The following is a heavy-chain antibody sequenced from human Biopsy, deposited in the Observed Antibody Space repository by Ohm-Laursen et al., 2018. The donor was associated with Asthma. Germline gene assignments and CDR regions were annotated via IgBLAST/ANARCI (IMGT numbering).Heavy chain of an antibody. CDR2: TSVYNGNT. Sequence: EASVKVSCNTSGYTFNSAGITWVRQAPGQGLEWMGWTSVYNGNTKVAQKLQDRVTMITDTSTSTAYMELRSLRSDDTAVYFCARAVDYSHYYGIDVWGQGTTVTVS. CDR1: GYTFNSAG. CDR3: ARAVDYSHYYGIDV. J-gene: IGHJ6*02. D-gene: IGHD3-10*01. V-gene: IGHV1-18*01.